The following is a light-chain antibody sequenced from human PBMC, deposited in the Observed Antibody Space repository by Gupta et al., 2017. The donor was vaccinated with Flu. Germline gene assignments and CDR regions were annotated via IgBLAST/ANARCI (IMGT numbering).Light chain of an antibody. V-gene: IGKV1-39*01. CDR1: QSISSY. CDR2: AAS. CDR3: QQSDRTPET. J-gene: IGKJ1*01. Sequence: DIQMTQSPSSLSASVGDRVTITCRASQSISSYLNWYQQKPGKAPKLLIYAASSLQSGVPSRFSGSGSGTDFTLTISSLQPEDFATYYCQQSDRTPETFGQGTKLEIK.